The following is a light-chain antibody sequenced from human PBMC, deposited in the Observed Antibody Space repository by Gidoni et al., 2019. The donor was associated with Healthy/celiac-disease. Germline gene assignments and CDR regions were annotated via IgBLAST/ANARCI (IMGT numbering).Light chain of an antibody. J-gene: IGKJ3*01. Sequence: DIVLTQSPATLSLSPGERATLSCRASQSVSSYLAWYQQNPGKAPRLLIYDASNRATGIPARFTGSGSGTDFTLTISSLEPEDFAVYYCQTLGPFGPGTKVDIK. CDR3: QTLGP. CDR1: QSVSSY. CDR2: DAS. V-gene: IGKV3-11*01.